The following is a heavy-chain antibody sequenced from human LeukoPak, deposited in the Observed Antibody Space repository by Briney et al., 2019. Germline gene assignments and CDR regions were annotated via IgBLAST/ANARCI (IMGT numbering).Heavy chain of an antibody. CDR2: IIPIFGTA. CDR3: ARDLHPRLAGFFDY. V-gene: IGHV1-69*13. D-gene: IGHD3-3*02. Sequence: GASVKVSCKASGYTFTGYYMHWVRQAPGQGLEWMGGIIPIFGTANYAQKFQGRVTITADESTSTAYMELSSLRSEDTAVYYCARDLHPRLAGFFDYWGQGTLVTVSS. CDR1: GYTFTGYY. J-gene: IGHJ4*02.